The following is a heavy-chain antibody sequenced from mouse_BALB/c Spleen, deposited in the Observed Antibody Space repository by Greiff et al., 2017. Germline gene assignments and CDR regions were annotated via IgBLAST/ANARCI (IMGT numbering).Heavy chain of an antibody. Sequence: EVHLVESGGGLVQPGGSRKLSCAASGFTFSSFGMHWVRQAPEKGLEWVAYISSGSSTIYYADTVKGRFTISRDNPKNTLFLQMTSLRSEDTAMYYCARSFYDYDAGWFAYWGQGTLVTVSA. CDR2: ISSGSSTI. V-gene: IGHV5-17*02. D-gene: IGHD2-4*01. J-gene: IGHJ3*01. CDR1: GFTFSSFG. CDR3: ARSFYDYDAGWFAY.